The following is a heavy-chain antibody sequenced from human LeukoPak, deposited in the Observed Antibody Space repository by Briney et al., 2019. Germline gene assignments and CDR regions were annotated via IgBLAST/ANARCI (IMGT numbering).Heavy chain of an antibody. CDR2: ISVSNGNT. CDR3: ARATELTYCGGDCYLDY. V-gene: IGHV1-18*04. Sequence: ASVKVSCTTSGCTFTISHVTWVRQATGQGLEWMGWISVSNGNTNYAPELQGRVTMTTDTSTSTAYMELRNLRSDDTAVYYCARATELTYCGGDCYLDYWGQGTLVTVSS. CDR1: GCTFTISH. J-gene: IGHJ4*02. D-gene: IGHD2-21*02.